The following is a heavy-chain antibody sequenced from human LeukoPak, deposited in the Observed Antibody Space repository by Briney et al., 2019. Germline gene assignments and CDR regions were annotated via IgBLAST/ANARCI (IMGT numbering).Heavy chain of an antibody. CDR2: IKSKTDGGTT. J-gene: IGHJ3*02. CDR1: GFTFSNAW. D-gene: IGHD2-8*01. CDR3: TTEGYCTNGVCSDDAFDI. V-gene: IGHV3-15*01. Sequence: PGGSLRLSCAASGFTFSNAWMSWVRQAPGKGLEWGGRIKSKTDGGTTDYAAPVKGRFTISRDDSKNTLYLQMNSLKTEDTAVYYCTTEGYCTNGVCSDDAFDIWGQGTMVTVSS.